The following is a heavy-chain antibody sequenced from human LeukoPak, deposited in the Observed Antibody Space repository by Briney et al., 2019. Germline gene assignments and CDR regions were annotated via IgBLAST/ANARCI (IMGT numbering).Heavy chain of an antibody. CDR2: TIPIFGTA. V-gene: IGHV1-69*05. J-gene: IGHJ3*02. Sequence: SVKVSCKASGGTFSSYAISWVRQAPGQGLEWMGRTIPIFGTANYAQKFQGRVTITTDESTSTAYMYLRSLTSDETSVYYFHRDDGDDDAFDIWGQGTLVTVSS. CDR1: GGTFSSYA. D-gene: IGHD4-17*01. CDR3: HRDDGDDDAFDI.